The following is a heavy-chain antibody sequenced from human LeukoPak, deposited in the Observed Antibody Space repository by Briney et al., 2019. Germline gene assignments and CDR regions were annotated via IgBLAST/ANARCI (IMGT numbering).Heavy chain of an antibody. J-gene: IGHJ4*02. CDR3: TKDYYSFAY. CDR2: IRSNADAGTT. D-gene: IGHD3-10*01. CDR1: GFTFTNAW. Sequence: PGGSLRLSCAASGFTFTNAWVNWVRQAPGKGLEWVGRIRSNADAGTTEYAAPVKGRFTISRDDSEDTLYLQMNSLKTEDTAVYYCTKDYYSFAYWGQGTLVTVSS. V-gene: IGHV3-15*01.